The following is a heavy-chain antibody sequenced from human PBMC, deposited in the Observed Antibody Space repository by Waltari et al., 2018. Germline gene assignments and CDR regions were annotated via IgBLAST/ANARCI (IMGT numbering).Heavy chain of an antibody. CDR2: INADGNRP. Sequence: DVQLVESGGGLAQPGGSLRLSWAASGFTFSSYWMYWVRQVPGKGLMWVSQINADGNRPNYADSVRGRFTISRDNAKDTLYLQMNSLRVEDTGVYYCARARWLDYWGQGTLVTVSS. V-gene: IGHV3-74*01. CDR1: GFTFSSYW. D-gene: IGHD2-15*01. CDR3: ARARWLDY. J-gene: IGHJ4*02.